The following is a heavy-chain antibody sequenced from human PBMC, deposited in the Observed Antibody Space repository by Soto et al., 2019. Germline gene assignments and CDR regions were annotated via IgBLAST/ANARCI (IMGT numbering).Heavy chain of an antibody. D-gene: IGHD6-13*01. CDR1: GFTFSSYS. J-gene: IGHJ4*02. V-gene: IGHV3-48*01. CDR3: ARDLAAAGSRLRYFDY. Sequence: GGSLRLSCAASGFTFSSYSMNWVRQAPGKGLEWVSYISSSSSTIYYADSVKGRFTISRDNAKNSLYLQMNSLRAEDTAVYYCARDLAAAGSRLRYFDYWGQGTLVTVSS. CDR2: ISSSSSTI.